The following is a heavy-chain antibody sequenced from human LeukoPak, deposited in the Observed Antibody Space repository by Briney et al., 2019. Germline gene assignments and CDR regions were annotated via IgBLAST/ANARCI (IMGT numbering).Heavy chain of an antibody. Sequence: GGSLRLSCEASRLSFTNYAMMWVRQAPGKGLQWISTLTGYGGAYYADSGEGRFIISRDISKNTMFLQMYSLRAEDTAVYYCAKGAAAGKVDWFDPWGQGTLVTVSS. V-gene: IGHV3-23*01. CDR2: LTGYGGA. D-gene: IGHD6-13*01. J-gene: IGHJ5*02. CDR1: RLSFTNYA. CDR3: AKGAAAGKVDWFDP.